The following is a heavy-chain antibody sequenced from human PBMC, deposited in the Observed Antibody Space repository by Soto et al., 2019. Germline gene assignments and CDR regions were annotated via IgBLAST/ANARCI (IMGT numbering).Heavy chain of an antibody. CDR2: IYSNGST. Sequence: EVQLVESGGGLIQPGGSLRLSCAASGFTVISNYMSWVRQAPGKGLEWVSFIYSNGSTYYADSVKGRFSISRDNSNNMVCLHMDSLRAEDTAVYYCARGGQVRGGLDVWGQGTTVTVAS. V-gene: IGHV3-53*01. CDR3: ARGGQVRGGLDV. CDR1: GFTVISNY. J-gene: IGHJ6*01. D-gene: IGHD2-15*01.